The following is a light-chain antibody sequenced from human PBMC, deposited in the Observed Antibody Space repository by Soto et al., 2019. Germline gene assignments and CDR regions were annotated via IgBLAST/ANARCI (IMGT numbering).Light chain of an antibody. CDR2: GAS. J-gene: IGKJ2*01. Sequence: EIVMTQSPATLSVSPGERATLSCRASQSVSSSLAWYQHKPGQPPRLLIYGASTRATGIPARFSGSGSGTEFTLTISNRQPEDFAVYYCLQFNNWPPYTFGQGTQLESK. CDR3: LQFNNWPPYT. V-gene: IGKV3-15*01. CDR1: QSVSSS.